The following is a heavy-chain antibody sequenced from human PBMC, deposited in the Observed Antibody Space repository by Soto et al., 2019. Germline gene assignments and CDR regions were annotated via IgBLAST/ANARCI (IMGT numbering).Heavy chain of an antibody. J-gene: IGHJ4*02. CDR1: GGSISSGDYY. V-gene: IGHV4-30-4*01. D-gene: IGHD1-7*01. CDR3: ARVSTELDTNFDY. Sequence: LSLTCTVPGGSISSGDYYWSWIRQPPGKGLEWIGYIYYSGSTYYNPSLKSRVTISVDTSKNQFSLKLSSVTAADTAVYYCARVSTELDTNFDYWGQGTLVTVSS. CDR2: IYYSGST.